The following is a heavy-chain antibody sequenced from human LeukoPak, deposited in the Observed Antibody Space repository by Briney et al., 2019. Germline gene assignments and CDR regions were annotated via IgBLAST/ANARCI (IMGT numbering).Heavy chain of an antibody. J-gene: IGHJ4*02. CDR2: IYYSGST. D-gene: IGHD2-2*01. CDR1: GGSISSGGYY. Sequence: SETLSLTCTVPGGSISSGGYYWSWIRQHPGKGLEWIGYIYYSGSTYYNPSLKSRVTISVDTSKNQFSLRLSSVTAADTAVYYCAREGSNQLLWRGTLDYWGQGTLVTVSS. V-gene: IGHV4-31*03. CDR3: AREGSNQLLWRGTLDY.